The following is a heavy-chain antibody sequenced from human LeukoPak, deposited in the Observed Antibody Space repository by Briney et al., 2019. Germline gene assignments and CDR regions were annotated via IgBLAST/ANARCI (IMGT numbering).Heavy chain of an antibody. CDR3: ARDLLGYCSGGSCSD. Sequence: SGTLSLTCAVSGGSISSSNWWSWVRQPPGKGLEWIGEIYHSGSTNYNPSLKSRVTISVDKSKNQFSLKLSSVTAADTAVYYRARDLLGYCSGGSCSDWGQGTLVTVSS. V-gene: IGHV4-4*02. CDR1: GGSISSSNW. CDR2: IYHSGST. J-gene: IGHJ4*02. D-gene: IGHD2-15*01.